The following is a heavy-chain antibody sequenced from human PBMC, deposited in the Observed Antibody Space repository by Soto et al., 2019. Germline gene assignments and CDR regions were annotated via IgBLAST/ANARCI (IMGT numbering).Heavy chain of an antibody. D-gene: IGHD3-10*01. J-gene: IGHJ4*02. CDR1: GFTFSSYG. Sequence: QVQLVESGGGVVQPGRSLRLSCAASGFTFSSYGMHWVRQAPGKGLGWGAVISYDGSNKYYTDSVKGRFTISRDNAKNTLYLQMNSLRAEDTAVYYCAKDEAVRGVEPIDYWGQGTLVTVSS. CDR2: ISYDGSNK. CDR3: AKDEAVRGVEPIDY. V-gene: IGHV3-30*18.